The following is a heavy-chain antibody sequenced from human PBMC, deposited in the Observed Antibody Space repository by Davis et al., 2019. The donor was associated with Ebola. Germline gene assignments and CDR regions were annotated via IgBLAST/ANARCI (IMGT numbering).Heavy chain of an antibody. V-gene: IGHV3-30*18. CDR3: AKSADLES. Sequence: GESLKISCAASGFTISSYSMNWFRQAPGKGLEWVAVISYDGSNKYYADSVKGRFTISRDNSKNTLYLQMNSLRAEDTATYFCAKSADLESWGQGTLVTVSS. J-gene: IGHJ4*02. CDR2: ISYDGSNK. CDR1: GFTISSYS.